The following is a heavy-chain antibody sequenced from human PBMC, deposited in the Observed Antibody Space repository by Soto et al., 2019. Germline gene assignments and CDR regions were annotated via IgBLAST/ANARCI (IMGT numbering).Heavy chain of an antibody. Sequence: GASVKVSCKASGYTFTGHYIHWVRQAPEQGPEWMGEIGPESGATRYAQKFQGRVTMTRDTSITTVYMELKNLSPDDTAVYYCGRGRSGQIVVFYWGQGTPVTVPQ. D-gene: IGHD1-26*01. J-gene: IGHJ4*02. V-gene: IGHV1-2*02. CDR2: IGPESGAT. CDR1: GYTFTGHY. CDR3: GRGRSGQIVVFY.